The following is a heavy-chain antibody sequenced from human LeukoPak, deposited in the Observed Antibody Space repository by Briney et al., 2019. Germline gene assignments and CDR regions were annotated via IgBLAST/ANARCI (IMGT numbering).Heavy chain of an antibody. D-gene: IGHD3-10*01. CDR3: ARAGSGMIVNAFDL. Sequence: GGSLRLSCAASGFNFDDYAMSWVRQAPGKGLEWVSGINWNGDTTTYADSVKGRFAISRDNAKNSLHLQLNSLRAEDTALYYCARAGSGMIVNAFDLWGPGTKVTVSS. J-gene: IGHJ3*01. CDR1: GFNFDDYA. CDR2: INWNGDTT. V-gene: IGHV3-20*04.